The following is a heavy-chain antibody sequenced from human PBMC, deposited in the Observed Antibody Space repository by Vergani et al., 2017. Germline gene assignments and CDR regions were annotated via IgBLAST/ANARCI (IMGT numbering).Heavy chain of an antibody. CDR3: ARVGVVRGVSYYYYYYGMDV. J-gene: IGHJ6*02. CDR2: IYYSGST. V-gene: IGHV4-30-4*08. D-gene: IGHD3-10*01. CDR1: GGSISSGDYY. Sequence: QVQLQESGPGLVKPSQTLSLTCTVSGGSISSGDYYWSWIRQPPGKGLEWIGYIYYSGSTYYNPSLKSRVTISVDTSKNQFSLKLSSGTAADTALYYCARVGVVRGVSYYYYYYGMDVWGQGTTVTVSS.